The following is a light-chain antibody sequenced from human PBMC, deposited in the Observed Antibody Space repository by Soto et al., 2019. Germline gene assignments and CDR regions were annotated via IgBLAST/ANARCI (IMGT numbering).Light chain of an antibody. Sequence: QSFLTQPASVSGSPGQSITISCTGTSSDVGSYKLVSWYQQHTGKTPRPMIYEGSKRPSGVSNRFSGSKSGNTASLTISGLQAEDEADYYCCSYAGSSLYVFGTGTKVTVL. V-gene: IGLV2-23*01. CDR1: SSDVGSYKL. CDR3: CSYAGSSLYV. J-gene: IGLJ1*01. CDR2: EGS.